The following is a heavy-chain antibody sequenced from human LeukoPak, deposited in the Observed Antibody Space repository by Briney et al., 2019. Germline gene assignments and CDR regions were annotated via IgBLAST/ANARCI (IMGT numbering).Heavy chain of an antibody. V-gene: IGHV3-21*04. CDR2: ISSSSSYI. J-gene: IGHJ4*02. CDR3: AKTTALDQGFDY. Sequence: GGSLRLSCAASGFTFSSYSMNWVRQAPGKGLEWVSSISSSSSYIYYADSVKGRFTISRDNSKNTLYLQMNSLRAEDTAVYYCAKTTALDQGFDYWGQGTLVTVSS. CDR1: GFTFSSYS. D-gene: IGHD1-14*01.